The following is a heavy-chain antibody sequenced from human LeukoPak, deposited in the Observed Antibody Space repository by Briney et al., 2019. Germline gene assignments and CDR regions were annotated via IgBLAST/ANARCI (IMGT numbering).Heavy chain of an antibody. Sequence: PGGSLRLSCAVSGFTFDDYGMSWVRHAPGKGLEWVSGINWNGGSTTYADSVKGRFTISRDNAKNSLYLQMNGLRDEDTAVYYCARDLGSGSYPYYYGMDVWGQGTTVTVSS. D-gene: IGHD3-10*01. CDR2: INWNGGST. J-gene: IGHJ6*02. V-gene: IGHV3-20*04. CDR3: ARDLGSGSYPYYYGMDV. CDR1: GFTFDDYG.